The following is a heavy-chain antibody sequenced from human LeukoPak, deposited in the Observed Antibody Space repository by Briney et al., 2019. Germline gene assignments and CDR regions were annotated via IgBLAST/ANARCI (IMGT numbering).Heavy chain of an antibody. CDR1: GFIVSSNY. Sequence: TGGSLRLSCAASGFIVSSNYMSWVRQAPGKGLEWVSVIYSGGSTYYADYVKGRFTISRDNSKNTLYLQMNSLRAEDTAVYYCARDSGSYYFDYWGQGTLVTVSS. J-gene: IGHJ4*02. CDR2: IYSGGST. D-gene: IGHD1-26*01. V-gene: IGHV3-53*01. CDR3: ARDSGSYYFDY.